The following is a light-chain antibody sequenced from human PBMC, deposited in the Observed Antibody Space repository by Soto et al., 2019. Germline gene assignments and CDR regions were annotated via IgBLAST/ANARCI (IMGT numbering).Light chain of an antibody. V-gene: IGKV3-11*01. CDR1: QSVSTY. Sequence: LVVTQSRVTLSLSPGDRATLSCRASQSVSTYLAWYRRVPGQPPRLLIYDTGNRAAGIPPRFSGSRSGTDFTLTISSVQPEDFALYYCHQRNTFGQGTRLEIK. J-gene: IGKJ5*01. CDR2: DTG. CDR3: HQRNT.